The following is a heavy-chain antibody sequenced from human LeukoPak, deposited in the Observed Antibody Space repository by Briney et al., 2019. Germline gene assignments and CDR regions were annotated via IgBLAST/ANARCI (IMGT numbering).Heavy chain of an antibody. V-gene: IGHV3-30*03. D-gene: IGHD3-22*01. CDR1: GFTFSSYG. CDR2: ISYDGSNK. J-gene: IGHJ4*02. Sequence: GGSLRLSCAASGFTFSSYGMHWVRQAPGKGLEWVAVISYDGSNKYYADSVKGRFTISRDNPKNTVYLQMNSLRAEDSAVYYCARDPRGPTGYDSSSRDTFDFWGQGTLVTVSS. CDR3: ARDPRGPTGYDSSSRDTFDF.